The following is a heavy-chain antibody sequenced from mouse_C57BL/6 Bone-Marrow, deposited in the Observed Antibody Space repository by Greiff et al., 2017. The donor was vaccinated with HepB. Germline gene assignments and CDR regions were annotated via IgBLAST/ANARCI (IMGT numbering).Heavy chain of an antibody. V-gene: IGHV1-69*01. D-gene: IGHD2-4*01. J-gene: IGHJ2*01. CDR3: ARSRITYYFDY. Sequence: QVQLQQPGAELVMPGASVKLSCKASGYTFTSYWMHWVKQRPGQGLEWIGEIDPSDSYTNYNQKFKGKSTLTVDKSSSTAYMQLSSLTSEDSAVYYCARSRITYYFDYWGQGTTLTVSS. CDR2: IDPSDSYT. CDR1: GYTFTSYW.